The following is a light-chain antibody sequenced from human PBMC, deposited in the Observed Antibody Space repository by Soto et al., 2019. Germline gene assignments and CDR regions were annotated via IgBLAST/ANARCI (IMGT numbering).Light chain of an antibody. CDR1: QSVSNY. Sequence: EIVLTQSPATLSLSPGERATLPCRASQSVSNYLAWYQQKPGQAPRLLIYDTSNRATGIPTRFSGSGSGTDFTLTISSLEPEDFGIYYCQHRIKWPDNFGQGTKVDIK. J-gene: IGKJ2*01. CDR2: DTS. V-gene: IGKV3-11*01. CDR3: QHRIKWPDN.